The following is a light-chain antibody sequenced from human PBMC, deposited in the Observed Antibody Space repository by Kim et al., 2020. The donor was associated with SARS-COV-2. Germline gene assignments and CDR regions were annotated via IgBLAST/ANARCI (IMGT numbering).Light chain of an antibody. J-gene: IGLJ2*01. V-gene: IGLV1-44*01. CDR2: SND. Sequence: GQRVTISDSGSSYNVGGNTVNWYQQLPGAAPKLLIHSNDQRPSGVPDRFSGSKSGTSASLAISGLQSEDEAAYYCATWDDSLNGVVFGGGTKLTVL. CDR3: ATWDDSLNGVV. CDR1: SYNVGGNT.